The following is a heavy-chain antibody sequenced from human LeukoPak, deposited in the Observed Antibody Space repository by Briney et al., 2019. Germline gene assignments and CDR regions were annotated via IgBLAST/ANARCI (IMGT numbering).Heavy chain of an antibody. CDR3: ARAHYESSAYRHAVYFDY. V-gene: IGHV1-46*02. D-gene: IGHD3-22*01. CDR2: INPSDDST. Sequence: ASVKVSCKASGYTFNSSYMHWVRQAPGQGLEWMGIINPSDDSTRYAQKFQGRVTMTKDTSTNTVYMHLSSLSSDDTAVYYCARAHYESSAYRHAVYFDYWGQETLVTVSS. CDR1: GYTFNSSY. J-gene: IGHJ4*02.